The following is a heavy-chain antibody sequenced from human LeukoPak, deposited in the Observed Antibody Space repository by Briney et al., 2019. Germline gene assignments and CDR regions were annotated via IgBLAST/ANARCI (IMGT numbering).Heavy chain of an antibody. D-gene: IGHD6-19*01. J-gene: IGHJ4*02. CDR2: IIPIFGTA. V-gene: IGHV1-69*13. CDR1: GGTFSSYA. Sequence: ASVKVSCKASGGTFSSYAISWVRQAPGQGLEWMGGIIPIFGTANYAQKFQGRVTITADESTSTAYMELSSLRSEDTAVYYCASRIAVAGNLDYWGQGTLVTVSS. CDR3: ASRIAVAGNLDY.